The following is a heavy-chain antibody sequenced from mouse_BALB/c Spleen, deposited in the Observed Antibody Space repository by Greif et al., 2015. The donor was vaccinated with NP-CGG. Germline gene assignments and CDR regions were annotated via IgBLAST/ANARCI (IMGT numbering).Heavy chain of an antibody. J-gene: IGHJ3*01. CDR3: TRTYGNRFAY. CDR1: GFTFSNYW. V-gene: IGHV6-6*02. D-gene: IGHD2-1*01. CDR2: IRLKSNNYAT. Sequence: EVHLVESGGGLVQPGGSMKLSCVASGFTFSNYWMNWVRQSPEKGLEWVAEIRLKSNNYATHYAESVKGRFTISRDDSKSSVYLQMNNLRAEDTGIYYCTRTYGNRFAYWGQGTLVTVSA.